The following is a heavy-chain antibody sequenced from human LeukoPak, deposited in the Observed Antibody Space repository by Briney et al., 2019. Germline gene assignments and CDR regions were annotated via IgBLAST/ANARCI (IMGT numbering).Heavy chain of an antibody. CDR3: ARFKYDSSGYGFDY. Sequence: GGSLRLSCAASGFTFSSYWMSWVRQAPGKGLEWVSYISSSSSTIYYADSVKGRFTISRDNAKNSLYLQMNSLRAEDTAVYYCARFKYDSSGYGFDYWGQGTLVTVSS. J-gene: IGHJ4*02. CDR1: GFTFSSYW. CDR2: ISSSSSTI. V-gene: IGHV3-48*01. D-gene: IGHD3-22*01.